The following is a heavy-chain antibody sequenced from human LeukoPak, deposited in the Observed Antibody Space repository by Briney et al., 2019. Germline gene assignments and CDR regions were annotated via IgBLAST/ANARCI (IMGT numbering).Heavy chain of an antibody. J-gene: IGHJ4*02. D-gene: IGHD3-22*01. V-gene: IGHV4-59*01. CDR1: GGSIGSYY. CDR3: ARGGGVTYYGSSGYLWYFDY. Sequence: SETLSLTCTVSGGSIGSYYWSWIRQPPGKGLEWIGYIYYTGSTNYNPSLKSRVSISVDTSKNQFSLKLSSVTAADTAVYYCARGGGVTYYGSSGYLWYFDYWGQGTLVTVSS. CDR2: IYYTGST.